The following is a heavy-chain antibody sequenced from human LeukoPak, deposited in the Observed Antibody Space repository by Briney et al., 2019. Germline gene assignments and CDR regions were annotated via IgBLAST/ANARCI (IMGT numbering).Heavy chain of an antibody. CDR3: AKVREYQLLYGWFDP. D-gene: IGHD2-2*02. Sequence: GGSLRLSCAASGFTFSSYAMSWVRQAPGKGLEWVSAISGSGGSTYYADSVKGRLTISRDNSKNTLYLQMNSLRAEDTAVYYCAKVREYQLLYGWFDPWGQGTLVTVSS. CDR2: ISGSGGST. CDR1: GFTFSSYA. J-gene: IGHJ5*02. V-gene: IGHV3-23*01.